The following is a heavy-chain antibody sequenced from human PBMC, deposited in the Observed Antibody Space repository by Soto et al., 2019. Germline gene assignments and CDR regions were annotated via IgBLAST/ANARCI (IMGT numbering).Heavy chain of an antibody. V-gene: IGHV4-31*03. J-gene: IGHJ6*02. D-gene: IGHD2-15*01. CDR1: GASISYGVFS. Sequence: SETLSLTCTVFGASISYGVFSWSWIRQSPGNGLEWIGYISYSGSTYYNPSLRSRVTMSLDASKSQFSLNLSFVTAADTAVYYCARDLRLGYCSGGSCNDSYYGMDVWGQGTPLTLSS. CDR3: ARDLRLGYCSGGSCNDSYYGMDV. CDR2: ISYSGST.